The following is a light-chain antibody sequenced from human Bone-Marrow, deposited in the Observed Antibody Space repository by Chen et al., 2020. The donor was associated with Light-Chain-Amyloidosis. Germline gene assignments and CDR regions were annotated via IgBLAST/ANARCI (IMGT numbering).Light chain of an antibody. Sequence: EIVLTQSPGTLSLSPGEGANLSCRASQTISSNYLTWYQPKFGQAPRPLIYGSSSRATGIPDRFTCSASETAFTLSINILLPEDFAMYYCQQYGTSPLTFGGGTKVEI. CDR3: QQYGTSPLT. CDR2: GSS. CDR1: QTISSNY. J-gene: IGKJ4*01. V-gene: IGKV3-20*01.